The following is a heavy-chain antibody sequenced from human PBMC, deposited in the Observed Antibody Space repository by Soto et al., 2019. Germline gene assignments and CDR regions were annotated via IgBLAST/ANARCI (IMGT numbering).Heavy chain of an antibody. CDR2: IYYSGST. CDR1: GGSISSSSYY. V-gene: IGHV4-39*01. CDR3: ARRQSYSNYLNP. J-gene: IGHJ5*02. Sequence: PSETLSLTCTVSGGSISSSSYYWGWIRQPPGKGLEWIGSIYYSGSTYYNPSLKSRVTISVDTSKNQFSLKLSSVTAADTAVYYCARRQSYSNYLNPSGQRTQVTVSS. D-gene: IGHD4-4*01.